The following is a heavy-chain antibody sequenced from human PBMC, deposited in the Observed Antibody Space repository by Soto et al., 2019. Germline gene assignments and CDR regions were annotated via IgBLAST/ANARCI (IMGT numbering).Heavy chain of an antibody. J-gene: IGHJ6*02. Sequence: ASVEVSCKASGYTFTSYGISWVRQAPGQGLEWMGWISAYNGNTNYAQKLQGRVTMTTDTSTSTAYMELRSLRSDDTAVYYCARGQSGXFGEFRQRDYYYYGMDVWGQGTTVTVSS. V-gene: IGHV1-18*04. CDR3: ARGQSGXFGEFRQRDYYYYGMDV. CDR1: GYTFTSYG. D-gene: IGHD3-10*01. CDR2: ISAYNGNT.